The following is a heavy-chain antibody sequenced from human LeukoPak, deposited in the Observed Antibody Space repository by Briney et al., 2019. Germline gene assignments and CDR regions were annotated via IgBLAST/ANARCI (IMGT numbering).Heavy chain of an antibody. CDR2: IRSKANSYAT. CDR3: TRLMAGYYDSSGYYSGLDY. V-gene: IGHV3-73*01. D-gene: IGHD3-22*01. J-gene: IGHJ4*02. Sequence: GGSLRLSCAASGFTFSGSAMHWVRQASGKGLEWVGRIRSKANSYATAYAASVKGRFTISRDDSKNTAYLQMNSLKTEDTAVYYCTRLMAGYYDSSGYYSGLDYWGQGTLVTVPS. CDR1: GFTFSGSA.